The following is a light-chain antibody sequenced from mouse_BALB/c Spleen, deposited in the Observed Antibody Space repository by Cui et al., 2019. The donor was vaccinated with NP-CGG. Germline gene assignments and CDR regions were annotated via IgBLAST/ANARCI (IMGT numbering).Light chain of an antibody. V-gene: IGLV1*01. CDR1: TGAVTTSNY. CDR3: ALWYSNHWV. J-gene: IGLJ1*01. Sequence: QAVVNPESAPTTSPGETVTLTCRSSTGAVTTSNYANWVQENPDHLFTGLIGGTNNRAPGVPARFSGSLIGDKAALTITGAQTEDEAIYFCALWYSNHWVFGGGTKLTVL. CDR2: GTN.